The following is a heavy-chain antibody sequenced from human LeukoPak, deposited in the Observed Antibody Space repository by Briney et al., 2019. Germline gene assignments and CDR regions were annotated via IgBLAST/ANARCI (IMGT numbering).Heavy chain of an antibody. CDR2: IYNNGYSGST. J-gene: IGHJ5*02. Sequence: SETLSLTCTVSDGSISSYYWSWIRQPPGKGLEWIGYIYNNGYSGSTNYNPSLKSRVTISVDTSKGQFSLKLTSVTAADTAVYYCAGHPRISWFDPWGQGTLVTVSS. CDR3: AGHPRISWFDP. V-gene: IGHV4-59*08. D-gene: IGHD3-3*02. CDR1: DGSISSYY.